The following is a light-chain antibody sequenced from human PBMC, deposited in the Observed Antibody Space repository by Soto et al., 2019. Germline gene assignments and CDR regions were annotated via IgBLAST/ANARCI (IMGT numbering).Light chain of an antibody. V-gene: IGKV3-15*01. CDR3: QQYHTWPIT. J-gene: IGKJ4*01. Sequence: DIVMTQSPATLSVAPGERVTFSCRASQSVSRKLAWYQHKPGQAPRLLISGASTGATGNPARFRGSGAGTEFTLTISSLQSEDCAIYYCQQYHTWPITFGGGTKVEIK. CDR2: GAS. CDR1: QSVSRK.